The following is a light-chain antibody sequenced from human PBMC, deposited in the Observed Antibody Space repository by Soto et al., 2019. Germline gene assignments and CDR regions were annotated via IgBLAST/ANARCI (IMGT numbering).Light chain of an antibody. Sequence: QSALAQPSSVSGCPGQSTTISCTGTSTDVGGYNYVSWYQHHPGKGPKLIIYEVSNRPSGVSDRFSGSKSGNKASLIISNLEAEDESDYYCGSYTSTDTPFVFGTGTKVTVL. CDR3: GSYTSTDTPFV. V-gene: IGLV2-14*01. J-gene: IGLJ1*01. CDR1: STDVGGYNY. CDR2: EVS.